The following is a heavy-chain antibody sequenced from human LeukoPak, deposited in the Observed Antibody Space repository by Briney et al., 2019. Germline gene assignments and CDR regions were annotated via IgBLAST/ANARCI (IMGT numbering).Heavy chain of an antibody. D-gene: IGHD6-19*01. V-gene: IGHV4-59*01. CDR1: GGSINSYY. J-gene: IGHJ5*01. Sequence: PSETLSLTCTVSGGSINSYYWSWTRQPQGKGLEWIGYIFYSGTTNYNPSLTSRVTISVDSSKKQFSLNLSSVTAADTAVYFCARSRYTSGWYESWGQGTLVTVSS. CDR3: ARSRYTSGWYES. CDR2: IFYSGTT.